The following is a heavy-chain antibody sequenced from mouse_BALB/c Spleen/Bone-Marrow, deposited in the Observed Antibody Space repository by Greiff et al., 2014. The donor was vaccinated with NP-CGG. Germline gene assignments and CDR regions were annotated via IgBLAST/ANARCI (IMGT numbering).Heavy chain of an antibody. V-gene: IGHV1S56*01. CDR3: ARDDYAY. D-gene: IGHD2-4*01. J-gene: IGHJ3*01. CDR2: IYPGDFNT. CDR1: GYTFTSYY. Sequence: QVQLQQSGPELVKPGASVRISCKASGYTFTSYYIHWVKQRPGQGLEWIGWIYPGDFNTKYNEKFKGKATLTADKSSSTAYMQFSSLTSEDSAVYFCARDDYAYWGQGTLVTVSA.